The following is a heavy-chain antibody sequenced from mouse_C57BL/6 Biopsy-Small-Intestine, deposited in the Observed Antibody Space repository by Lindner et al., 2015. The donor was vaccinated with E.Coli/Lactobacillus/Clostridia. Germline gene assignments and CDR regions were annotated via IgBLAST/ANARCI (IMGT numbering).Heavy chain of an antibody. CDR3: ARDRDPGLVGTRPLGY. Sequence: SVKVSCKTSGGSFSTYVFAWVRQAPGQGLEWMGGIIPIYGTANYAQKFQGRVTITADESTSTAYMELSSLTSEDTALYYCARDRDPGLVGTRPLGYWGQGTLVTVSS. CDR1: GGSFSTYV. J-gene: IGHJ4*01. CDR2: IIPIYGTA. V-gene: IGHV1-53*01. D-gene: IGHD2-1*01.